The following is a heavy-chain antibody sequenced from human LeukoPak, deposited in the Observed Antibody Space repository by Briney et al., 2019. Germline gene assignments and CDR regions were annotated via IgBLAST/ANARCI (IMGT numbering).Heavy chain of an antibody. CDR2: ISSATTTI. J-gene: IGHJ4*02. CDR1: GFTFSAYS. CDR3: ANQEYYYGSGSYYNPLPFDY. Sequence: GGSLRLSCAASGFTFSAYSMNWVRQAPGKGLEWTSYISSATTTIHYADSVKGRFTISRDNAKNTLYLQMNSLRDEDTAVYYCANQEYYYGSGSYYNPLPFDYWGQGTQVTVSS. V-gene: IGHV3-48*02. D-gene: IGHD3-10*01.